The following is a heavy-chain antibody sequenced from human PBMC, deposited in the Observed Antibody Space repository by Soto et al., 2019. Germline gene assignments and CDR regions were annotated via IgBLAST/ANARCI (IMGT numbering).Heavy chain of an antibody. J-gene: IGHJ4*02. CDR3: ARDSDYGGGYFDY. CDR1: GFTFSGYG. V-gene: IGHV3-33*01. Sequence: QVQLVESGGGVVQPGRSLRLSCAASGFTFSGYGMHWVRQAPGKGLEWVAVIWYDGSNKYYADSVKGRFTISRDNSKNTLYLQMNSLRAEDTAVYYCARDSDYGGGYFDYWGQGTLVTVSS. D-gene: IGHD4-17*01. CDR2: IWYDGSNK.